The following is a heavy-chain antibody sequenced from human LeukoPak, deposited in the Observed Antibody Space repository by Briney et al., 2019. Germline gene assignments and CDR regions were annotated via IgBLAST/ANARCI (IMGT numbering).Heavy chain of an antibody. CDR3: ATDAGIVGAPSVRDV. CDR2: VDPEDGET. Sequence: GASVKVSCKVSGYTFTDYYMHWVQQAPGKGLEWMGLVDPEDGETIYAEKFQGRVTITADTSTDTAYMELSSLRSEDTAVSYCATDAGIVGAPSVRDVWGKGTTVTVSS. J-gene: IGHJ6*04. CDR1: GYTFTDYY. V-gene: IGHV1-69-2*01. D-gene: IGHD1-26*01.